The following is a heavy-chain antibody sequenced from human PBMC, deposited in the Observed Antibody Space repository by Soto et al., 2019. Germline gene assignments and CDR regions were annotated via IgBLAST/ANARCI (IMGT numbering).Heavy chain of an antibody. V-gene: IGHV4-4*02. CDR3: ASVAKTIKGPDN. Sequence: QVQLQESGPGLVKPSGTLSLTCAVSGGSISSSNWWSWVRQPPGKGLEWIGEIYHSGSTYYNPSRKSRVTISVDKSKHQSSLKLSSVTAADTAVYYCASVAKTIKGPDNWGQGTLVTVSS. CDR1: GGSISSSNW. J-gene: IGHJ4*02. CDR2: IYHSGST.